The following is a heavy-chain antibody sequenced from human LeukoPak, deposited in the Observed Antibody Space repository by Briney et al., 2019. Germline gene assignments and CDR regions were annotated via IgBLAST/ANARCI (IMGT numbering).Heavy chain of an antibody. CDR1: GFTFDDYA. V-gene: IGHV3-9*01. CDR2: ISRNSDGI. J-gene: IGHJ4*02. Sequence: GGSLRLSCVASGFTFDDYAMHWVRQAPGKGLEWVSGISRNSDGIGYADSVKGRFTMSRDNAKNSLDLQMNSLRAEDTALYYCAKAQYYYDSSGIFDYWGQGTLVTVSS. D-gene: IGHD3-22*01. CDR3: AKAQYYYDSSGIFDY.